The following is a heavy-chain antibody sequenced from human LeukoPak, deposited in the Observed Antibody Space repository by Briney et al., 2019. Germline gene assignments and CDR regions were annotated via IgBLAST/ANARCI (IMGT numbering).Heavy chain of an antibody. CDR3: ARAPPVGPTTSPDY. V-gene: IGHV1-2*06. Sequence: ASVKVSCKASGYTFTDSFMHWVRQAPGQGPEWMGRIHPNTGGTNYAQKFQGRVTMTSDPSLSAAYLELSGLTSGDTAVYYCARAPPVGPTTSPDYWGQGTLVTVTS. CDR1: GYTFTDSF. D-gene: IGHD2-2*01. CDR2: IHPNTGGT. J-gene: IGHJ4*02.